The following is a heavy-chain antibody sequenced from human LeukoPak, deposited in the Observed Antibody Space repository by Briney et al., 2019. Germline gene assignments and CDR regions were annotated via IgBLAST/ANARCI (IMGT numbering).Heavy chain of an antibody. CDR3: AKDSFVRDIYRFFDWSFDG. D-gene: IGHD3-9*01. J-gene: IGHJ4*02. CDR1: GFGFSSYG. V-gene: IGHV3-30*18. CDR2: ISYDGSKI. Sequence: GSSLRLSCAASGFGFSSYGMHWVRQAPGKGLEWVAVISYDGSKIYYSDSVKGRFTISRDNSRNTVHLQMNSLRAEDTAVYYCAKDSFVRDIYRFFDWSFDGRGQGTLVTVSS.